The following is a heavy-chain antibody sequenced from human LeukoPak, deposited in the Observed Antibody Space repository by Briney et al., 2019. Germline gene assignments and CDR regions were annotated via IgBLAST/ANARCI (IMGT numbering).Heavy chain of an antibody. CDR3: AKGLYSSSWYIGYFDY. J-gene: IGHJ4*02. V-gene: IGHV3-23*01. CDR2: ITGSGGST. Sequence: GGSLRLSCTASGFTFSSYWMHWVRQAPGKGLEWVSTITGSGGSTDYADSVKGRFTISRDNSKNTLYLQMNSLRAEDTAVYYCAKGLYSSSWYIGYFDYWGQGTLVTVSS. D-gene: IGHD6-13*01. CDR1: GFTFSSYW.